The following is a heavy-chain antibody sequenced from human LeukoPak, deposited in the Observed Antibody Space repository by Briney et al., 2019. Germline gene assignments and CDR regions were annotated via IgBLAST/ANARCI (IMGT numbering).Heavy chain of an antibody. CDR1: GDSISNYY. V-gene: IGHV4-59*01. CDR3: ARYRAFDI. J-gene: IGHJ3*02. Sequence: SETLSLTCTVSGDSISNYYWSWIRQPPGKGLEWIGYIYTSGSTSGSTNYNPSLKSRVTISVDMSKNQFSLKLSPVTAADTAVYYCARYRAFDIWGQGTMVIVSS. CDR2: IYTSGSTSGST.